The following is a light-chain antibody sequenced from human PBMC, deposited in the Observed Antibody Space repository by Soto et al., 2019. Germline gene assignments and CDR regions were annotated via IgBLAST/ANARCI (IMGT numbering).Light chain of an antibody. V-gene: IGLV6-57*04. CDR3: QSYDSSLSNVV. J-gene: IGLJ2*01. Sequence: NFMLTQPHSVSESPGETVTISCTRTSGGIANNYVQWYQQRPGSAPTIVIYEHNQRPSGVPDRFSGSKSGTSASLAFTGLQAEDEADYYCQSYDSSLSNVVFGGGTKLTVL. CDR2: EHN. CDR1: SGGIANNY.